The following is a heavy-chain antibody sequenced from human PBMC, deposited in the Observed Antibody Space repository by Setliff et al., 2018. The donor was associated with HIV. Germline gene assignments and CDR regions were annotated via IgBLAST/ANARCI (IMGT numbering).Heavy chain of an antibody. Sequence: SETLSLTCTVSYGSISGHYWTWIRRPPGKGLEWIGYIHHSGGSQYNPSLMSRLTMSVDSSKNQFSLSLSSVTAADTAVYYCARLPDINSWPFDYWARGTLVTVPS. J-gene: IGHJ4*02. CDR2: IHHSGGS. D-gene: IGHD6-13*01. CDR3: ARLPDINSWPFDY. V-gene: IGHV4-59*11. CDR1: YGSISGHY.